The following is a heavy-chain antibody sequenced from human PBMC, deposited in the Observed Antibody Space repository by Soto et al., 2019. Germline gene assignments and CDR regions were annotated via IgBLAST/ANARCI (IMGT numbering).Heavy chain of an antibody. D-gene: IGHD1-7*01. CDR3: ARDSQYNWDFHAFDI. Sequence: PGGSLRLSCAASGFTFSDYDMSWIRQAPGKGLEWVSYISSSGSTIYYADSVKGRFTISRDNAKNSLYLQMNSLRAEDTAVYYCARDSQYNWDFHAFDIWGQGTMVTVSS. V-gene: IGHV3-11*01. CDR2: ISSSGSTI. J-gene: IGHJ3*02. CDR1: GFTFSDYD.